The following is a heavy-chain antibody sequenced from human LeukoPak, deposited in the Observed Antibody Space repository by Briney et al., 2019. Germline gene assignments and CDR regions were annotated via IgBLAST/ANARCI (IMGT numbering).Heavy chain of an antibody. CDR3: ARGIAADHLDY. J-gene: IGHJ4*02. CDR1: GYTFTGYY. Sequence: GASVKVSCKASGYTFTGYYMHWVRQAPGQGLEWMGWINPNSGGTNHAQKFQGRVTMTRDTSISTAYMELSRLRSDDTAVYYCARGIAADHLDYWGQGTLVTVSS. CDR2: INPNSGGT. V-gene: IGHV1-2*02. D-gene: IGHD6-25*01.